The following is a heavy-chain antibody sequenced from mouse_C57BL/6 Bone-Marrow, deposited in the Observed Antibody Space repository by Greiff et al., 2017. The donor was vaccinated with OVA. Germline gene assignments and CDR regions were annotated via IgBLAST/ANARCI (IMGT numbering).Heavy chain of an antibody. Sequence: DVQLQESGPGLVKPSQSLSLTCSVTGYSITSGYYWNWIRQFPGNKLEWMGYISYDGSNNYNPSLKNRISITRDTSKNQFFLKLNSVTTEDTATYYCARDHYATEEYAMDYWGQGTSVTVSS. V-gene: IGHV3-6*01. CDR1: GYSITSGYY. CDR2: ISYDGSN. J-gene: IGHJ4*01. D-gene: IGHD1-1*01. CDR3: ARDHYATEEYAMDY.